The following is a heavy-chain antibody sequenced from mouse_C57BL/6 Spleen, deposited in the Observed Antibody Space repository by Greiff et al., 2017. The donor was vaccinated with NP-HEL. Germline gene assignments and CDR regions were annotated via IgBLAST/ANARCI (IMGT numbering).Heavy chain of an antibody. Sequence: VKLVESGAELARPGASVKLSCKASGYTFTSYGISWVKQRTGQGLEWIGEIYPRSGNTYYNEKFKGKATLTADKSSSTAYMELRSLTSEDSAVYFCARRGSYYYAMDYWGQGTSVTVSS. CDR3: ARRGSYYYAMDY. V-gene: IGHV1-81*01. CDR2: IYPRSGNT. D-gene: IGHD1-3*01. CDR1: GYTFTSYG. J-gene: IGHJ4*01.